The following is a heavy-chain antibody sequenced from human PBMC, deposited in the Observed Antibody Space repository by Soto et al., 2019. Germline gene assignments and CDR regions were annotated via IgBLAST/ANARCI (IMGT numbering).Heavy chain of an antibody. V-gene: IGHV1-18*01. J-gene: IGHJ6*02. CDR1: GYTFTSYG. Sequence: QVQLVQSGAEVKKPGASVKVSCKASGYTFTSYGISWVRQAPGQGLEWMGWISAYNGNTNYAQKFQGRVTITADESTSTAYMELSSLRSEDTAVYYCARDTGAAAAARYGMDVWGQGTTVTVSS. D-gene: IGHD6-13*01. CDR2: ISAYNGNT. CDR3: ARDTGAAAAARYGMDV.